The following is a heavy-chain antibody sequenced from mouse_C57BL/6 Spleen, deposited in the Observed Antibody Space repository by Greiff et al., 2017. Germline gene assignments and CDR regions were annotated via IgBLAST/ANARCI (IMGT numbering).Heavy chain of an antibody. J-gene: IGHJ3*01. Sequence: QLQQPGAELVRPGSSVKLSCKASGYTFTSYWMDWVKQRPGQGLEWIGNIYPSDSETHYNQKFKDKATLTVDKSSSTAYMQLSSLTSEDSAVYYCARADGGFAYWGQGTLVTVSA. CDR1: GYTFTSYW. CDR2: IYPSDSET. V-gene: IGHV1-61*01. CDR3: ARADGGFAY.